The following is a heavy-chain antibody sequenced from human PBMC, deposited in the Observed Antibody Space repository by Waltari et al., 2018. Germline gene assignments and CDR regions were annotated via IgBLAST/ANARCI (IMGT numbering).Heavy chain of an antibody. CDR2: ISYNARNI. J-gene: IGHJ6*02. CDR1: EFTFSSYA. V-gene: IGHV3-30*04. CDR3: ARDYCDRTNCHGMDV. Sequence: QVQLVESGGGVVLPGRSLRLSCEASEFTFSSYAMHWVRQAPGKGPEWVAVISYNARNIYYVDSVKGRFTISRDNSKKTLYLQMNSLRADDTAMYYCARDYCDRTNCHGMDVWGQGTTVTVSS. D-gene: IGHD3-22*01.